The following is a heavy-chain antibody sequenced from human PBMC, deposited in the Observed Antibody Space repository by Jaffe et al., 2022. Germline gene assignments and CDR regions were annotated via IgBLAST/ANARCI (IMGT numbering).Heavy chain of an antibody. CDR2: ISGSGGST. J-gene: IGHJ4*02. Sequence: EVQLLESGGGLVQPGGSLRLSCAASGFTFSSYAMSWVRQAPGKGLEWVSAISGSGGSTYYADSVKGRFTISRDNSKNTLYLQMNSLRAEDTAVYYCANGRLHLGELSPPLDYWGQGTLVTVSS. D-gene: IGHD3-16*02. CDR3: ANGRLHLGELSPPLDY. V-gene: IGHV3-23*01. CDR1: GFTFSSYA.